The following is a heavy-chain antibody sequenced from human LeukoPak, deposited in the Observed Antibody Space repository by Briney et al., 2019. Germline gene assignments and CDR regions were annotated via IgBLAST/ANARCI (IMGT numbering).Heavy chain of an antibody. CDR1: AFTFSSYA. J-gene: IGHJ6*03. V-gene: IGHV3-23*01. Sequence: GGSLRLSCAASAFTFSSYAMNWVRQAPGKGREGVSAISGSGGSTCYADSVKGRFTISRNNSKDTLYLQMNSLRAEDTAVYYCAKGPREAVAGYYYYYYYLEVWGKGTTVTVSS. CDR2: ISGSGGST. CDR3: AKGPREAVAGYYYYYYYLEV. D-gene: IGHD6-19*01.